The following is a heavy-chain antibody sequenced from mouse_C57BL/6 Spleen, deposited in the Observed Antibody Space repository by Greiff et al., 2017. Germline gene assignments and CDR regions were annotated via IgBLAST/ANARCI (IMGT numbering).Heavy chain of an antibody. J-gene: IGHJ2*01. V-gene: IGHV1-69*01. CDR1: GYTFTSYW. CDR2: IDPSDSYT. Sequence: QVQLQQPGAELVMPGASVKLSCKASGYTFTSYWMHWVKQRPGQGLEWIGEIDPSDSYTNYNQKFKGKSTLTVDKSSSTAYMQLSSLTSEDSAVYYCARSKSNYFYYWGQGTTLTVSS. D-gene: IGHD5-1*01. CDR3: ARSKSNYFYY.